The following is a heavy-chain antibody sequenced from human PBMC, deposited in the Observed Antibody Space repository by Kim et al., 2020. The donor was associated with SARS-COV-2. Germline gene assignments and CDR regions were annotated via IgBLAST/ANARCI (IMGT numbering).Heavy chain of an antibody. Sequence: GGSLRLSCAASGFTFDDYAMHWVRQAPGKGLEWVSGISWNSGSIGYAESVKGRFTISRDNAKNSLYLQMNSLRAEDTALYYCAKGGIGKGDRVLDPWGQGTLVTVSS. J-gene: IGHJ5*02. CDR3: AKGGIGKGDRVLDP. CDR2: ISWNSGSI. CDR1: GFTFDDYA. V-gene: IGHV3-9*01. D-gene: IGHD6-13*01.